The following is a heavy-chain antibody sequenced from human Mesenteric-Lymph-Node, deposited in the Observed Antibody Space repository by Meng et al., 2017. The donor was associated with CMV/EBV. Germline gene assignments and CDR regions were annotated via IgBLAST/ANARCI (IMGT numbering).Heavy chain of an antibody. Sequence: ASVKVSCKASGYTFTDYYMHWVRQAPGQGLEWMGWINPNSVGTYYAQKFQSRVTMTRDTSISTAYMELSRLRSDDTAVYYCATSSLNYDSSGYLRRFDYWGQGTLVTVSS. CDR1: GYTFTDYY. J-gene: IGHJ4*02. CDR2: INPNSVGT. CDR3: ATSSLNYDSSGYLRRFDY. V-gene: IGHV1-2*02. D-gene: IGHD3-22*01.